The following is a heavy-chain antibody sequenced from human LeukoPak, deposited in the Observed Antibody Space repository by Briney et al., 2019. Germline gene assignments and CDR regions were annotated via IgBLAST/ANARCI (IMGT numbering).Heavy chain of an antibody. CDR3: ARDRESSGSPHYYYYYGMDV. CDR2: IYYSGST. CDR1: GGSISSYY. D-gene: IGHD6-19*01. Sequence: PSETLSLTCTVSGGSISSYYWSWIRQPPGKGLEWIGYIYYSGSTNYNPSLKSRVTISVDTSKNQFSLKLSSVTAADTAVYYCARDRESSGSPHYYYYYGMDVWGQGTTVTVSS. J-gene: IGHJ6*02. V-gene: IGHV4-59*01.